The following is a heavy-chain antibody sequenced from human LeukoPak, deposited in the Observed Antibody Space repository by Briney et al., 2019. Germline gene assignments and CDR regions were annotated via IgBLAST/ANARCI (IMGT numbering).Heavy chain of an antibody. J-gene: IGHJ4*02. CDR3: SIVRAERGIRDSDWSIWE. Sequence: PGGTLRLSCAASGFIFRSYGMSWVRQAPGKRLEWVSGISGSGGSIYYADSVKGRFTISRDNSKNTLYLQMNSLRAGDTAVYYCSIVRAERGIRDSDWSIWEWGQGTLVSVSS. D-gene: IGHD3-9*01. CDR1: GFIFRSYG. V-gene: IGHV3-23*01. CDR2: ISGSGGSI.